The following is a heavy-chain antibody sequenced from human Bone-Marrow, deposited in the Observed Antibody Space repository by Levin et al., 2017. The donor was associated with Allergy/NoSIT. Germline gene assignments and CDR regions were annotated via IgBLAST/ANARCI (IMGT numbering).Heavy chain of an antibody. CDR3: ARGSLGHNSDSKGYLLPRTPLVD. CDR1: GDSVSSGDSY. CDR2: MYYTGNI. J-gene: IGHJ4*02. D-gene: IGHD3-22*01. V-gene: IGHV4-30-4*01. Sequence: KTSETLSLTCTVSGDSVSSGDSYWGWIRQSPGKGLEWIGYMYYTGNINYNPALKSRFIISVDTSRNHFSLELTSVTAADTAVYYCARGSLGHNSDSKGYLLPRTPLVDWGRGTLVTVSS.